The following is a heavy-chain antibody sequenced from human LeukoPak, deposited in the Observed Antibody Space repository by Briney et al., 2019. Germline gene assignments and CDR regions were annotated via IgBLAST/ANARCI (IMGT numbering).Heavy chain of an antibody. CDR3: ARGRSNYYGMDV. CDR2: IYYNGNT. Sequence: PSETLSLTCSVSDGSINSYYWSWIRRPPGKGLEWIGYIYYNGNTNYSPSLKSRVTMSVDTSKNLFSLKVSSVTAADTAVYYCARGRSNYYGMDVGGQGTTVTVSS. J-gene: IGHJ6*02. V-gene: IGHV4-59*01. D-gene: IGHD1-26*01. CDR1: DGSINSYY.